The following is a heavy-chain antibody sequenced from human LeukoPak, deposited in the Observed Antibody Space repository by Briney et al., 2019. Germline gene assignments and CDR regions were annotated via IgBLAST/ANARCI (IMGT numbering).Heavy chain of an antibody. Sequence: GGSLRLSCAASGFTFSSYAMSWVRQAPGKGLEWVSTTSGSSGSTYYADSVKGRFTFSRDNSKNTLYLQMNSLRADATAMYYCARVMRRGNYLDYWGQGTLVTVSS. CDR3: ARVMRRGNYLDY. D-gene: IGHD2-8*01. CDR1: GFTFSSYA. CDR2: TSGSSGST. J-gene: IGHJ4*02. V-gene: IGHV3-23*01.